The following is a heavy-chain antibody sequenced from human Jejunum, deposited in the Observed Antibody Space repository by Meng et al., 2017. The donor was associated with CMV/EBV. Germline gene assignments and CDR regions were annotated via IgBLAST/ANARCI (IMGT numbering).Heavy chain of an antibody. Sequence: SGASIITTSYHWGLFRQPPGKGLECIGNISYSGTTYYHPSLKSRVTMTVDTSKNQFSLKLTSMTAADTAVYYCARDGAGDHPPDYWGQGTLVTVSS. CDR2: ISYSGTT. CDR3: ARDGAGDHPPDY. CDR1: GASIITTSYH. J-gene: IGHJ4*02. V-gene: IGHV4-39*07. D-gene: IGHD2-21*02.